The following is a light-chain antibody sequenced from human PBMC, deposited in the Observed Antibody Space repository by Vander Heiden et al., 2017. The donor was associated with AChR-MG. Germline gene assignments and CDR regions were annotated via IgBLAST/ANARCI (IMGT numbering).Light chain of an antibody. J-gene: IGLJ1*01. CDR2: SNN. V-gene: IGLV1-44*01. CDR1: SSNIRSNT. Sequence: QSVLTQPPSASGTPGQRVTISCSGSSSNIRSNTVNWYQQLPGTAPKLLIYSNNQRPSGVPDQFSGSKSGTSASLAISGLQSEDEADYYCAAWDDSLNGYVFGTGTKVTVL. CDR3: AAWDDSLNGYV.